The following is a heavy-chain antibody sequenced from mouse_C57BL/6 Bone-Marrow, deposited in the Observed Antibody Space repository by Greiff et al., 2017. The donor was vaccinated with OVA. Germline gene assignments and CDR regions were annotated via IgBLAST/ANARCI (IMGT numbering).Heavy chain of an antibody. CDR3: TKEGYDDYGMDY. CDR1: GFNIKDDY. CDR2: IYPENGDT. Sequence: VQLQQSGAELVRPGASVKLSCTASGFNIKDDYMHWVKQRPEQGLEWIGWIYPENGDTEYASKFLGKAPLTADPSSNTAYLQLSSLTSEDAAVYYCTKEGYDDYGMDYWGQGTSVTVSA. J-gene: IGHJ4*01. D-gene: IGHD2-2*01. V-gene: IGHV14-4*01.